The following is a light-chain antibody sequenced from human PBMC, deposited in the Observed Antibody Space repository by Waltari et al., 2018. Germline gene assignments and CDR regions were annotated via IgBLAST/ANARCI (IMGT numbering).Light chain of an antibody. CDR1: QSVNRW. J-gene: IGKJ1*01. Sequence: DIQMTQSPSTLSASVGDRVIITCRASQSVNRWLAWYQPKPGKAPKLLISKASALQNGVAPRFSGGVSGTEFTLTISNLQPDDSSTYYCQQYEAFPVTFGHGTKVEIK. CDR3: QQYEAFPVT. CDR2: KAS. V-gene: IGKV1-5*03.